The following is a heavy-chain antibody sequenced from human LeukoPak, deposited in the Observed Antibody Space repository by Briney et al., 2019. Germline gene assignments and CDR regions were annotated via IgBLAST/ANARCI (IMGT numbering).Heavy chain of an antibody. Sequence: SETLSLTCTVSGGSISSYYWSWIRQPAGKGLEWIGRIYTSGSTNYNPSLKSRVTMSVDTSKNQFSLKLSSVTAADTAVYYCARTRLVGATRVFDYWGQGTLVTVSS. D-gene: IGHD1-26*01. V-gene: IGHV4-4*07. CDR1: GGSISSYY. CDR2: IYTSGST. J-gene: IGHJ4*02. CDR3: ARTRLVGATRVFDY.